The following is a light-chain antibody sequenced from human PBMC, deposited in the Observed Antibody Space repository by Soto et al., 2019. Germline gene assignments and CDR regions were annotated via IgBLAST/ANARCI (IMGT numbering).Light chain of an antibody. Sequence: QSALTQPPSASGSPGQSVTISCTGTSSDVGAYNYVSWYQQHAGKAPKLVIYEVTKRPSGVPDRFSGSKSANTASLTVSGLPAEDEDDYYCSSFASSNTWVFGGGTKLTVL. CDR1: SSDVGAYNY. CDR2: EVT. V-gene: IGLV2-8*01. J-gene: IGLJ3*02. CDR3: SSFASSNTWV.